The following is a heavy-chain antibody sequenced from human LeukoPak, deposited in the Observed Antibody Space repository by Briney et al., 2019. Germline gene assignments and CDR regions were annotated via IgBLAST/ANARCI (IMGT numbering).Heavy chain of an antibody. D-gene: IGHD3-22*01. V-gene: IGHV3-23*01. CDR2: ISSTGGTT. CDR3: AKGGSDSSGYYSLYYYYYMDV. CDR1: GITFSSYG. J-gene: IGHJ6*03. Sequence: PGGSLRLSCAASGITFSSYGMSWVRQAPGKGLGWVSSISSTGGTTYYADSVKGRFTISRDNSKNTLYLQMSSLRAEDTAVYYCAKGGSDSSGYYSLYYYYYMDVWGKGTTVTISS.